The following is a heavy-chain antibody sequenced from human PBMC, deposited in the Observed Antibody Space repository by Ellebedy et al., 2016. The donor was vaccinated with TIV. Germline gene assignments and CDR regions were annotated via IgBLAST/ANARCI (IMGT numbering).Heavy chain of an antibody. CDR1: GYTFNNYG. V-gene: IGHV1-18*01. D-gene: IGHD6-13*01. CDR2: ISAYTDDI. J-gene: IGHJ4*02. CDR3: ARGPLSAASDY. Sequence: AASVKVSCKASGYTFNNYGILWVRQAPGHGLEWMGWISAYTDDINYAQKLQGRVTMTTDTATSTAYMELRSLKSDDTAVYECARGPLSAASDYWGQGTLVTVSS.